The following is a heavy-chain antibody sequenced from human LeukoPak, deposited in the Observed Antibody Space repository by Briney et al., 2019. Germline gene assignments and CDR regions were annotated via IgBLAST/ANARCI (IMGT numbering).Heavy chain of an antibody. Sequence: PGGSLRLSCAASGFTFSDYHMDWVRQGPGKGLEWFGRVRNKDNSYTTEYAASVKGRFTISRDDSKNSLYPQMNSLKTEDTAVYYCAGSRRGSVFDIWGLGTMVTVSS. J-gene: IGHJ3*02. CDR2: VRNKDNSYTT. CDR3: AGSRRGSVFDI. CDR1: GFTFSDYH. D-gene: IGHD1-1*01. V-gene: IGHV3-72*01.